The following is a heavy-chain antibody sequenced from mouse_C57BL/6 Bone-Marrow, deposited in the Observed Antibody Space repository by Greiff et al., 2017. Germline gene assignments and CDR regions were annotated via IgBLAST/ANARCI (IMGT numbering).Heavy chain of an antibody. D-gene: IGHD2-3*01. CDR1: GYTFTSYW. CDR3: ARRFYDGYYDAMDY. V-gene: IGHV1-61*01. Sequence: QVQLQQPGAELVRPGSSVKLSCKASGYTFTSYWMDWVKQRPGQGLEWIGNIYPSDSETHYNQNFKDKATLTVDKSSSTAYMQLSSLTSEDSAVYYCARRFYDGYYDAMDYWGQGTSVTVSS. J-gene: IGHJ4*01. CDR2: IYPSDSET.